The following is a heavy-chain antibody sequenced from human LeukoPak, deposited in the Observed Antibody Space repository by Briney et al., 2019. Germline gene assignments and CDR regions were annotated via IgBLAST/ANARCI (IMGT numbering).Heavy chain of an antibody. CDR1: NGSSSSSSYY. CDR2: IYYSGST. D-gene: IGHD6-19*01. V-gene: IGHV4-39*01. Sequence: RSSETLSLTCTVSNGSSSSSSYYWRWIRQSPGKGLEWIGTIYYSGSTYYNPSLKSRVTISVDTSKNQFSLNLTSVTATDTAVYYCARHSPGSVWPPFDYWGQGTLVTFSS. J-gene: IGHJ4*02. CDR3: ARHSPGSVWPPFDY.